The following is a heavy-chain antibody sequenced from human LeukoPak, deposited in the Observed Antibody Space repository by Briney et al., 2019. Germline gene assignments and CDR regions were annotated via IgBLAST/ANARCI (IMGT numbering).Heavy chain of an antibody. D-gene: IGHD2-15*01. V-gene: IGHV4-34*01. CDR1: GGSFSGYY. J-gene: IGHJ4*02. Sequence: SETLSLTCAVYGGSFSGYYWSWIRQPPGKGLEWIVEINHSGSTNYNPSLKSRVTISVDTSKNQLSLKLSSVTAADTAVYYCARRRSGVYYFDYWGQGTLVTVSS. CDR3: ARRRSGVYYFDY. CDR2: INHSGST.